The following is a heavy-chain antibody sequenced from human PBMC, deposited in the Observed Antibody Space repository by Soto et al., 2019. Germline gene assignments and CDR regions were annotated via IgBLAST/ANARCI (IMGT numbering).Heavy chain of an antibody. CDR2: IYWDDGK. Sequence: SGPTLVNPTQTLTLTCIFSGFSLRTSGVGVGWIRQPPGKALEWVALIYWDDGKRYSPSLKSRLTITKETSRNQVVLTMTNVDPEDTATYFCAHSPAPRVYFQHWGEGTRVTVSS. V-gene: IGHV2-5*02. J-gene: IGHJ1*01. CDR3: AHSPAPRVYFQH. CDR1: GFSLRTSGVG. D-gene: IGHD3-10*01.